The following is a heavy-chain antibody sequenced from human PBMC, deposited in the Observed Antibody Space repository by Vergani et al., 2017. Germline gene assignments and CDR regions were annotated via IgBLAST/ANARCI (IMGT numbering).Heavy chain of an antibody. CDR2: INPNSGGT. Sequence: QVQLVQSGAEVKKPGASVKVSCKASGYTFTDYFMHWVRQAPGQGLEWIGWINPNSGGTHHAQKFQGRVTMTRDTSISTAYMELSNLRSDDTAVYYCARVGTSSNRDYFDYWGQGTLVTVSS. V-gene: IGHV1-2*02. CDR1: GYTFTDYF. D-gene: IGHD2-2*01. CDR3: ARVGTSSNRDYFDY. J-gene: IGHJ4*01.